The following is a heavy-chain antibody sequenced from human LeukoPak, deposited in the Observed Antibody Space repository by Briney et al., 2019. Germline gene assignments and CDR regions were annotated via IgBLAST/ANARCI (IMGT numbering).Heavy chain of an antibody. V-gene: IGHV5-51*01. CDR3: ARRYCSSTSCPLTFDY. CDR1: GYSFTSYW. D-gene: IGHD2-2*01. J-gene: IGHJ4*02. CDR2: IYPGDSDT. Sequence: GESLKISCKGSGYSFTSYWIGWVRQMPGKGLEWMGIIYPGDSDTRYSPSFQGQVTISADKPISTAYLQWSSLKASDTAMYYCARRYCSSTSCPLTFDYWGQGTLVTVSS.